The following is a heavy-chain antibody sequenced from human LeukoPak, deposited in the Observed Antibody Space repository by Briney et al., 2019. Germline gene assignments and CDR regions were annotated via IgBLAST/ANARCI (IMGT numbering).Heavy chain of an antibody. D-gene: IGHD6-19*01. CDR3: AKVHSSGHAFDI. J-gene: IGHJ3*02. V-gene: IGHV3-7*03. Sequence: GGSLRLSCAASGFTFSDYWTSWVRQAPGKGLEWVASINQDGSTNHYVDSVKGRFTISRDNAKNSLYLQMNSLRAEDTALYYCAKVHSSGHAFDIWGQGTMVTVPS. CDR1: GFTFSDYW. CDR2: INQDGSTN.